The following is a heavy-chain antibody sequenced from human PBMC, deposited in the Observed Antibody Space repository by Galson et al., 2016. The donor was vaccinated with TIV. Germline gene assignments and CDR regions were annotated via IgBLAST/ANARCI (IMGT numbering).Heavy chain of an antibody. CDR3: ARGRGYCDTTSCYVDY. V-gene: IGHV3-48*03. J-gene: IGHJ4*02. Sequence: SLRLSCAASGFTFSSYEMNWVRQAPGKGLEWVSYIIESSRSTYYADSVKGRFSISRDNAKNSLYLQMSSLRAEDTAVYYCARGRGYCDTTSCYVDYWGQGTLVTVSS. CDR1: GFTFSSYE. D-gene: IGHD2-2*01. CDR2: IIESSRST.